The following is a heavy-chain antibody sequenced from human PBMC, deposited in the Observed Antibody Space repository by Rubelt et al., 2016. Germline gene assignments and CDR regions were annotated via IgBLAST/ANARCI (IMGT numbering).Heavy chain of an antibody. D-gene: IGHD6-19*01. V-gene: IGHV2-5*02. J-gene: IGHJ4*02. CDR1: GFSLTTSGLG. CDR2: IYWDDAK. Sequence: QITLKESGPTLVKPTQTLTLTCTFSGFSLTTSGLGVGWIRQHPGKALEWLALIYWDDAKRYSPSLKRRRTITKKTSKNQVVLTMTNVDPVDTAIDYCAHRHSIVVSGFREYYFNDWGQGALVTVSS. CDR3: AHRHSIVVSGFREYYFND.